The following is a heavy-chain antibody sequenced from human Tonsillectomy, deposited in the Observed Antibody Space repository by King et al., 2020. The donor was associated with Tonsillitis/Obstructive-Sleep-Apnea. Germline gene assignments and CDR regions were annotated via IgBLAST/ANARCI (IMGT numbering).Heavy chain of an antibody. Sequence: VQLVESGGGLVQPGRSLRLSCAASGFNFNEYAMHWVRQVPGKGLEWVSGISRNSGSIGYVDSVKGRFIISRDNAKNSLYLQMNSLRAEDTAFYFCAKYTRGWVSSPNWFDTWGQGTLVTVSS. D-gene: IGHD6-13*01. CDR2: ISRNSGSI. CDR3: AKYTRGWVSSPNWFDT. V-gene: IGHV3-9*01. J-gene: IGHJ5*02. CDR1: GFNFNEYA.